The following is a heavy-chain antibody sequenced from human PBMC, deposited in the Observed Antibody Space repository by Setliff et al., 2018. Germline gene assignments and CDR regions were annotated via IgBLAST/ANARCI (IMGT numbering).Heavy chain of an antibody. CDR1: GGTFSRSA. D-gene: IGHD3-22*01. CDR2: ISAY. CDR3: VREGVDSRSSTDYRYYMDV. J-gene: IGHJ6*03. Sequence: ASVKVSCKASGGTFSRSAISWVRQAPGQGLEWMGWISAYAQKFQGRVTMTTDTPTSTAYMELRSLRSDDTAVYYCVREGVDSRSSTDYRYYMDVWGKGTTVTVSS. V-gene: IGHV1-18*01.